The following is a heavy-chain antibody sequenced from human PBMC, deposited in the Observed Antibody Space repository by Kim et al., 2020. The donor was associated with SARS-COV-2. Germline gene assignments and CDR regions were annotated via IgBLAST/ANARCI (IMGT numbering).Heavy chain of an antibody. CDR3: ARDRSATVTFSDAFDI. J-gene: IGHJ3*02. V-gene: IGHV4-30-2*05. Sequence: SLKSQVTISVDTSKNQFSLKRSSVTAADTAVYYCARDRSATVTFSDAFDIWGQGTMVTVSS. D-gene: IGHD4-17*01.